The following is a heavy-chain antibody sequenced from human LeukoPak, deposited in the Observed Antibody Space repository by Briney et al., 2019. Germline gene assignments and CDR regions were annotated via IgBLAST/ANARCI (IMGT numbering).Heavy chain of an antibody. CDR2: IRYDGSNR. Sequence: GGSLRLSCAASGFTFSSYWMSWVRQAPGKGLEWVSFIRYDGSNRYYADSVKGRFTISRDNSKNTLYLQMNSLRAEDTAVYYCAKDRATMIVMIRTAPRGDLDYWGQGSLVTVSS. D-gene: IGHD3-22*01. CDR3: AKDRATMIVMIRTAPRGDLDY. V-gene: IGHV3-30*02. CDR1: GFTFSSYW. J-gene: IGHJ4*02.